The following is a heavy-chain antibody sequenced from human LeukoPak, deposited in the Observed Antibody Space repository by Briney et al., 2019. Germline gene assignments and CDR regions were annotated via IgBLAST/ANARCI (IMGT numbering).Heavy chain of an antibody. D-gene: IGHD3-22*01. Sequence: GGSLRLSCAASGFTFSSYAMHWVRQAPGKGLEWVAVISYDGSNKYYADSVKGRFTISRDNSKNTLYLQMNSLRAEDTAVYYYASGDHYYDSSGPAYWGQGTLVTVSS. CDR3: ASGDHYYDSSGPAY. CDR1: GFTFSSYA. CDR2: ISYDGSNK. V-gene: IGHV3-30-3*01. J-gene: IGHJ4*02.